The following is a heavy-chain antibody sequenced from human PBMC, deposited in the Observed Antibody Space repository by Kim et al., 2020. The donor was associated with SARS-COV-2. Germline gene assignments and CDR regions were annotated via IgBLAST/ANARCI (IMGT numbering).Heavy chain of an antibody. CDR3: ERYLDILGVPRTPFDY. D-gene: IGHD3-9*01. CDR2: ISAYNGNT. Sequence: ASVKVSCKASGYTFTSYGISWVRQAPGQGLEWMGWISAYNGNTNYAQKLQGRVTMTTDTSTSTAYMELRSLRSDDTAVYYCERYLDILGVPRTPFDYWGQGTLVTVSS. CDR1: GYTFTSYG. V-gene: IGHV1-18*01. J-gene: IGHJ4*02.